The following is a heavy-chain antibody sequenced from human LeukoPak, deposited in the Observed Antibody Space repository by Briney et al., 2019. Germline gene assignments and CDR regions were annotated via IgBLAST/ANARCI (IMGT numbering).Heavy chain of an antibody. Sequence: GGSLRLSCAASGFTFSSYGMHWVRQAPGRGLEWVAFIRYDGSNKYYADSVKGRFTVSRDNSKNTLYLQMSSLKVEDTAVYFCARVIRSSGWYVDSWGQGILVTVSS. CDR3: ARVIRSSGWYVDS. CDR1: GFTFSSYG. D-gene: IGHD6-19*01. V-gene: IGHV3-30*02. J-gene: IGHJ4*02. CDR2: IRYDGSNK.